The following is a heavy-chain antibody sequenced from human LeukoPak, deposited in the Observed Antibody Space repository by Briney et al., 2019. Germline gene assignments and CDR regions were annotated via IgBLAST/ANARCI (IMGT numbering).Heavy chain of an antibody. D-gene: IGHD3-3*01. J-gene: IGHJ4*02. V-gene: IGHV5-51*01. CDR1: GYTFSSYW. CDR2: IYPGDSDT. Sequence: GESLKISCKGSGYTFSSYWIGWVRQMPGKGLEWMGIIYPGDSDTRYSPSLQGQVTISVDTSIGTAYLQWSSLKASDTAIYYCARQNDFRPDYWGQGTLVTVSS. CDR3: ARQNDFRPDY.